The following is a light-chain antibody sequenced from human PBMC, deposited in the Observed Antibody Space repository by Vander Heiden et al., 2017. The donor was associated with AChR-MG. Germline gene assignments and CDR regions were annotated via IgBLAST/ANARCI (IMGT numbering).Light chain of an antibody. CDR2: GAS. Sequence: IVLTQSPGTLSLSPGERATLSCRASQSVGSSNLAWYQQKPGQAPRLLIYGASSRATGIPDRFSGSGSGTDFTLTISRLEPEDFAVYYCQQYGSSPPITFGQGTRLEIK. J-gene: IGKJ5*01. CDR1: QSVGSSN. CDR3: QQYGSSPPIT. V-gene: IGKV3-20*01.